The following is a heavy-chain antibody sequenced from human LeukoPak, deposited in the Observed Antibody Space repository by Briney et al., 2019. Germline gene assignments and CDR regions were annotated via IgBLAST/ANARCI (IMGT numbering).Heavy chain of an antibody. D-gene: IGHD3-16*02. V-gene: IGHV1-2*02. J-gene: IGHJ4*02. CDR3: ARVSDYVWGSYRPFDY. Sequence: ASVKVSCKASGYTFTAYYMHWVRQAPGQGLEWMGWINPNSGGTNYAQKFQGRVTMTRDTSISTAYMELSRLRSDDTAVYYCARVSDYVWGSYRPFDYWGQGTLVTVSS. CDR1: GYTFTAYY. CDR2: INPNSGGT.